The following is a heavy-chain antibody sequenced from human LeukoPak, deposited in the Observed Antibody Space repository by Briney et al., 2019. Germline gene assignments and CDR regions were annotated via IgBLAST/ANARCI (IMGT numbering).Heavy chain of an antibody. V-gene: IGHV3-30*02. Sequence: GGSLRLSCAASGFTFSSYGMHWVRQDPGKGLEWVAFIRYDGSNKYYADSVKGRFTISRDNSKNTLYLQMNSLRAEDTAVYYCAKDSATYCSSTSCYYYYMDVWGKGTTVTVSS. CDR1: GFTFSSYG. CDR3: AKDSATYCSSTSCYYYYMDV. D-gene: IGHD2-2*01. CDR2: IRYDGSNK. J-gene: IGHJ6*03.